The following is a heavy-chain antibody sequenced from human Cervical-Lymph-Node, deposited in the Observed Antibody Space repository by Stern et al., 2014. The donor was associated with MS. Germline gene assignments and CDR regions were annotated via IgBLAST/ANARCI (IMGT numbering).Heavy chain of an antibody. CDR1: GYTFGTFG. Sequence: QLVQSGAELKKPGASMTLSCKSSGYTFGTFGVSWVRQAPGQGLEWMGWISAYNGDTKFAQSLQDRITMTTDTSTNTTYMELKNLRYDDTAVYYCARLSGPSALQWPEHWGQGTMVTVSS. CDR2: ISAYNGDT. CDR3: ARLSGPSALQWPEH. V-gene: IGHV1-18*01. J-gene: IGHJ3*01. D-gene: IGHD6-19*01.